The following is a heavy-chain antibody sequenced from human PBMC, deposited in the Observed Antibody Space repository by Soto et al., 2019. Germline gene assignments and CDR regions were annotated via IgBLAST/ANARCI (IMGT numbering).Heavy chain of an antibody. D-gene: IGHD3-22*01. CDR3: VKDQYYYDSSGYYQLHYYYGMDV. J-gene: IGHJ6*02. CDR1: GFTFSSYG. V-gene: IGHV3-30*18. CDR2: ISYDGSNK. Sequence: QVQLVESGGGVVQPGRSLRLSCAASGFTFSSYGMHWVRQAPGKGLEWVAVISYDGSNKYYADSVKGRFTISRDNSKNTLYLQMNSLRAEDTAVYYCVKDQYYYDSSGYYQLHYYYGMDVWGQGTTVTVSS.